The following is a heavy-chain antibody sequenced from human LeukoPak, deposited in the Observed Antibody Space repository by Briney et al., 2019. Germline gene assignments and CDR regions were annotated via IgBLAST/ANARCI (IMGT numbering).Heavy chain of an antibody. CDR2: NSAYNGYT. CDR1: GYTFTNYG. V-gene: IGHV1-18*01. J-gene: IGHJ1*01. D-gene: IGHD4-23*01. CDR3: ARDKAVTTEVTQHFQH. Sequence: ASVTVSFKASGYTFTNYGFSWVRQAPGQGLEWVGWNSAYNGYTDYAQKFQFSVTMTTDTSTSTAYMELRSLRSDDTAVYYCARDKAVTTEVTQHFQHWGQGTLVTVSS.